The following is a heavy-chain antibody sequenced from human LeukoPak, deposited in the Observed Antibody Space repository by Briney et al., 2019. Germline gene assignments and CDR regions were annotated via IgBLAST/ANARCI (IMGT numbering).Heavy chain of an antibody. V-gene: IGHV4-61*02. D-gene: IGHD3-10*01. CDR1: GGSISSGSYY. CDR2: IYTSGST. Sequence: SETLSLTCTVSGGSISSGSYYWSWIRQPAGKGLEWIGRIYTSGSTNYNPSLKSRVTISVDTSKNQFSLKLSSVTAADTAVYYCARATYGSRSYPIVNWFDPWGQGTLVTVSS. J-gene: IGHJ5*02. CDR3: ARATYGSRSYPIVNWFDP.